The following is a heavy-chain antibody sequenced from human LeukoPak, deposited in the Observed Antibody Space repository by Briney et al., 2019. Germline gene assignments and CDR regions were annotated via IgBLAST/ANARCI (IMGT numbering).Heavy chain of an antibody. V-gene: IGHV3-33*01. Sequence: GGSLRLSCAASGFTFSSYGMHWVRQAPGKGLEWVAVIWYDGSNKYYADSVKGRFTISRDNSKNTLYLQMNSLRAEDTAVYYCARPHYYDSSGYSGAFDIWGQGTMVTVSS. D-gene: IGHD3-22*01. J-gene: IGHJ3*02. CDR1: GFTFSSYG. CDR2: IWYDGSNK. CDR3: ARPHYYDSSGYSGAFDI.